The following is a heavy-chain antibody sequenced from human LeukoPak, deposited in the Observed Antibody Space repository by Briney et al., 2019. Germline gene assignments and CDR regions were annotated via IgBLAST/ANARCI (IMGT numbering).Heavy chain of an antibody. D-gene: IGHD6-6*01. Sequence: GGSLTLSCAASGFTFSSYGMHWVRQAPGKGLEWVAVIWYDGSNKYYADSVKGPFTISRDNSKNTLYLQMNSLRDEDTAVYYCAREPVPHYYYMDVWGKGTTVTVSS. V-gene: IGHV3-33*01. CDR2: IWYDGSNK. J-gene: IGHJ6*03. CDR3: AREPVPHYYYMDV. CDR1: GFTFSSYG.